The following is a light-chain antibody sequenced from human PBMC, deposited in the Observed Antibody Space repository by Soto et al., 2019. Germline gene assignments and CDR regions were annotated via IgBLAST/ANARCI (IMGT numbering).Light chain of an antibody. CDR2: DVT. CDR1: SSDVGNYNY. Sequence: QSALTQPRSVSGSPGQSVTISCTGTSSDVGNYNYVSWFQQHPGKAPKLMIYDVTKRPSGVPDRFSGSKPGNTASLTISGLQAEDEADYYCCSYAGSYTYVFGTGTKVTVL. CDR3: CSYAGSYTYV. J-gene: IGLJ1*01. V-gene: IGLV2-11*01.